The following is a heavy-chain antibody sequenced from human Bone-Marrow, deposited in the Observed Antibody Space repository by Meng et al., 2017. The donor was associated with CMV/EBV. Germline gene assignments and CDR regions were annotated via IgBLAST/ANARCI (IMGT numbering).Heavy chain of an antibody. D-gene: IGHD6-6*01. J-gene: IGHJ6*02. Sequence: GESLKISCAASGFTFSSYGMHWVRQAPGKGLEWVAFIRYDGSNKYYADSVKGRFTISRDNSKNTLYLQMNSLRAEDTAVYYCASTAARPFYYYYYGMDVWGQGTTVTVSS. V-gene: IGHV3-30*02. CDR3: ASTAARPFYYYYYGMDV. CDR1: GFTFSSYG. CDR2: IRYDGSNK.